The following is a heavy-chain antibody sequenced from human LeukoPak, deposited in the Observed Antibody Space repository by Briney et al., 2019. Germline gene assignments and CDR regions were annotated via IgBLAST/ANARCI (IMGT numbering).Heavy chain of an antibody. V-gene: IGHV6-1*01. CDR2: TYYRSKWIN. Sequence: SQTLSLTCAISGDSVSVKSDVWNWIRQSPSRGLEWLGRTYYRSKWINDYATSVKSRIIISPDTSKNQFSLHLNSVTPEDTAMYYCARDADWAYDAFDIWGQGTMVTVSS. CDR1: GDSVSVKSDV. CDR3: ARDADWAYDAFDI. J-gene: IGHJ3*02. D-gene: IGHD3-9*01.